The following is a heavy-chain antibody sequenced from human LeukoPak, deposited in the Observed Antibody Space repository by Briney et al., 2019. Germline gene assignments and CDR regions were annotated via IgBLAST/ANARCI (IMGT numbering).Heavy chain of an antibody. D-gene: IGHD5-18*01. CDR3: AKGTAMAPALFDY. CDR2: ISYDGSNK. Sequence: PGGSLRLSCAASGFTFSSYGMHWVRQAPGKGLEWVAVISYDGSNKYYADSVKGRFTISRDNSKNTLYLQMNSLRAEDTAVYYCAKGTAMAPALFDYWGQGTLVTVSS. CDR1: GFTFSSYG. J-gene: IGHJ4*02. V-gene: IGHV3-30*18.